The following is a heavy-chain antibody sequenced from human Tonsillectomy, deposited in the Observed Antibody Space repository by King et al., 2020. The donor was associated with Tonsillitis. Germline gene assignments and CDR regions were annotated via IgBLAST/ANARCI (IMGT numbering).Heavy chain of an antibody. J-gene: IGHJ3*02. CDR3: ARGLIEEWEPDRGAFDI. CDR1: GVSISSYY. CDR2: IYTSGYT. V-gene: IGHV4-4*07. D-gene: IGHD1-26*01. Sequence: MQLQESGPGLVKPSETLSLTCTVSGVSISSYYWSWIRQPAGKGLEWIGRIYTSGYTNYNPTLKSRVTMSVDTSKNQFSLKLSSVTAADTAVYYCARGLIEEWEPDRGAFDIWGQGTMVTVSS.